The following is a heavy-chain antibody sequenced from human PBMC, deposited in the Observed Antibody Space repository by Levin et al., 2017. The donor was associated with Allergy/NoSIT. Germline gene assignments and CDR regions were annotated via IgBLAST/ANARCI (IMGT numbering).Heavy chain of an antibody. J-gene: IGHJ4*02. CDR2: INHSGST. Sequence: SQTLSLTCAVYGGSFSGYYWSWIRQPPGKGLEWIGEINHSGSTNYNPSLKSRVTISVETSKNQFSLKLRYVTAADTAVYYCARGSSKALGRKGPFDYWGQGTLVTVSS. CDR3: ARGSSKALGRKGPFDY. V-gene: IGHV4-34*01. D-gene: IGHD6-6*01. CDR1: GGSFSGYY.